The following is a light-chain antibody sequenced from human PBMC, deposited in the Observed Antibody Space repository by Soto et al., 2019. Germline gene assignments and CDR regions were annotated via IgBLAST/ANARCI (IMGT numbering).Light chain of an antibody. J-gene: IGKJ1*01. CDR3: QQSYSTPPWT. CDR2: AAS. CDR1: QSISSY. V-gene: IGKV1-39*01. Sequence: DIQMTQSPSSLSASVGDRVTITCRASQSISSYLNWYQPKPGKAPKLLIYAASSLQSGVPSRFSGSGSGTDFTLTISSLQPEDFATYYCQQSYSTPPWTFGQGTKVDIK.